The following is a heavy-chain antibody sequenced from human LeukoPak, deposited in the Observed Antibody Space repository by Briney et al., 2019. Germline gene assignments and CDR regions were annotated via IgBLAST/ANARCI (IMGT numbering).Heavy chain of an antibody. CDR1: GFTFSSYS. D-gene: IGHD5-18*01. Sequence: PGGSLRLSCAASGFTFSSYSMNWVRQAPGKGLEWVSSISSSSSYIYYADSVKGRFTISRDNAKNSLYLQMNSLRAEDTAVYYCAKNPTMERIQLWLRYYYMDVWGKGTTVTVSS. CDR3: AKNPTMERIQLWLRYYYMDV. V-gene: IGHV3-21*01. J-gene: IGHJ6*03. CDR2: ISSSSSYI.